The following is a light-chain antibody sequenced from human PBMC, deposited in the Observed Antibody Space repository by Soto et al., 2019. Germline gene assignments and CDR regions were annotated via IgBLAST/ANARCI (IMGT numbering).Light chain of an antibody. CDR2: AAS. J-gene: IGKJ2*03. Sequence: EIVLTQSPGTVSLSPGERVTLSCRSSQSIRSSYLAWYQQKPGQAPRLLIYAASSRTTGISDRFSGSGSGKDVTLILSRLEPDDFALYFFHHYDIVFRFGQGTKME. CDR1: QSIRSSY. V-gene: IGKV3-20*01. CDR3: HHYDIVFR.